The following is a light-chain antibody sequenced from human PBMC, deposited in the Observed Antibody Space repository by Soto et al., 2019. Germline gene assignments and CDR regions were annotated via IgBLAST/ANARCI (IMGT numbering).Light chain of an antibody. CDR3: TSYTSSSTLYV. V-gene: IGLV2-14*01. Sequence: QSVLTQPASVSGSPGQSITISCTGTSSDVGGYNYVSWYQQHPGKAPKLMIYDVRNRASGASNRFSGSKSGNTASLTISGFQAEDEANYYCTSYTSSSTLYVFGTGTKVTVL. J-gene: IGLJ1*01. CDR2: DVR. CDR1: SSDVGGYNY.